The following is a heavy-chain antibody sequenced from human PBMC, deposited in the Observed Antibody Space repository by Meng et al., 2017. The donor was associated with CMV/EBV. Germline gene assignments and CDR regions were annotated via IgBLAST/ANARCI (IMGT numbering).Heavy chain of an antibody. Sequence: GESLKISCAASGFTVSSNYMSWVRQAPGKGLEWVSVIYSGGSIYYADSVKGRFTISRDNSKNTLYFQMNSLRAEDTAVYYCARGYCSSTSCTNYYYYYYGMDVWGQGTTVTVSS. CDR2: IYSGGSI. CDR1: GFTVSSNY. J-gene: IGHJ6*02. V-gene: IGHV3-53*01. CDR3: ARGYCSSTSCTNYYYYYYGMDV. D-gene: IGHD2-2*01.